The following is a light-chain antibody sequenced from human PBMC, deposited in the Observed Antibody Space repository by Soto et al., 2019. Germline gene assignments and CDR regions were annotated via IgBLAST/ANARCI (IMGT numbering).Light chain of an antibody. CDR1: QSVSSY. V-gene: IGKV3-11*01. Sequence: EIVLTQSPATLSLSPGERATLSCRASQSVSSYLAWYQQNPGQAPRLLIYDASNRATGIPARFSGSGSGTDFTLTISSLEPEDVAGYYCQQRSNWPLLFTFGPGTKVDIK. CDR2: DAS. J-gene: IGKJ3*01. CDR3: QQRSNWPLLFT.